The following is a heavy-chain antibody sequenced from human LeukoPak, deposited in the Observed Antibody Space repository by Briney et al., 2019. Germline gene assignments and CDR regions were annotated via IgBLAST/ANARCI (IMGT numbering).Heavy chain of an antibody. J-gene: IGHJ6*02. CDR3: ARGHVGSYVFYYYYGMDV. CDR1: GGSFSGYY. CDR2: INHSGST. Sequence: SETLSLTCAVYGGSFSGYYWSWIRQPPGKGLEWIGEINHSGSTNYNPSLKSRVTISVDTSKSQFSLKLRSVTAADTAVYYCARGHVGSYVFYYYYGMDVWGRGTPVTVSS. V-gene: IGHV4-34*01. D-gene: IGHD5-18*01.